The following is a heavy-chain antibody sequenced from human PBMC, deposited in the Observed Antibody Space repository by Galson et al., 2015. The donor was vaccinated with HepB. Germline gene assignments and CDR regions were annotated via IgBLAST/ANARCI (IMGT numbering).Heavy chain of an antibody. J-gene: IGHJ4*02. Sequence: SLRLSCAASGFTFSSYSMNWVRQAPGKGLEWVSSISSSSSYIYYADSVKGRFTISRDNAKNSLYLQMYSLRAEDTAVYYCAREGIAVAGYHFDYWGQGTLVTVSS. D-gene: IGHD6-19*01. V-gene: IGHV3-21*01. CDR3: AREGIAVAGYHFDY. CDR2: ISSSSSYI. CDR1: GFTFSSYS.